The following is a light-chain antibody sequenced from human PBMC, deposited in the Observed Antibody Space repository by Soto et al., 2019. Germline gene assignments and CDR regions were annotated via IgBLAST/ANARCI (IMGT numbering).Light chain of an antibody. V-gene: IGKV1-9*01. Sequence: DIQLTQSPSFLSASVGDRLTITCRASQDIRSSLAWYQQKPVKAPNRLIYTVSTWQSGVPSRFSGSRSGTEFTLTIISLQSEDFDTYYCQQFNSSPFTFGGGTKVEI. J-gene: IGKJ4*01. CDR3: QQFNSSPFT. CDR1: QDIRSS. CDR2: TVS.